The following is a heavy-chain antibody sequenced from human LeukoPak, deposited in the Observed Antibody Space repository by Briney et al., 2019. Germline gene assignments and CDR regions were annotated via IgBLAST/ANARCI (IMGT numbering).Heavy chain of an antibody. V-gene: IGHV4-59*01. CDR2: IYYTGRT. J-gene: IGHJ4*02. Sequence: SGTLSLTCNVSGAYISSSYWSWIRQPPGKGLEWIGYIYYTGRTSYSPSLRRRVSMSADTSKNQISLKLSSVTAAGTAVYYCARECGGRTVGECFTYWGQGTQVTVSS. CDR3: ARECGGRTVGECFTY. D-gene: IGHD3-16*01. CDR1: GAYISSSY.